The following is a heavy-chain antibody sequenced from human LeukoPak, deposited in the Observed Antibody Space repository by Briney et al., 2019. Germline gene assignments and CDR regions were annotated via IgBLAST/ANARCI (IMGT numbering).Heavy chain of an antibody. CDR1: GGTFSSYA. CDR3: ARTTPGYSSSWYYYYCMDV. CDR2: FIPIFGTA. J-gene: IGHJ6*02. D-gene: IGHD6-13*01. Sequence: SVTVSCKASGGTFSSYAISWVRHAHGQGLEWMGGFIPIFGTANYAQKFRGRVTITADECTSTADRELSSLRSEDTAVYYCARTTPGYSSSWYYYYCMDVWGQGTTVTVCS. V-gene: IGHV1-69*13.